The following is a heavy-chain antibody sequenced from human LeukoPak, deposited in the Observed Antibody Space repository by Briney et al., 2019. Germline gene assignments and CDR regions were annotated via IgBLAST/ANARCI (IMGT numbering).Heavy chain of an antibody. D-gene: IGHD6-13*01. CDR3: ARAKGRSPLFDY. CDR2: TYYRSKWYN. CDR1: GDSVSSNSAA. Sequence: SQTLSLTCAISGDSVSSNSAACNWIRQSPSRGLEWLRRTYYRSKWYNDYAVSVKGRIAINPDTSKNQFSLQLNSVTPEDTAVYYCARAKGRSPLFDYWGQGTLVTVSS. J-gene: IGHJ4*02. V-gene: IGHV6-1*01.